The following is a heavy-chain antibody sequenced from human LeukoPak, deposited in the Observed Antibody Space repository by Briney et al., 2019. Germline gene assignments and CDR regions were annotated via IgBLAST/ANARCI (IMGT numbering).Heavy chain of an antibody. CDR1: GGSISSYY. CDR2: IYTSGST. V-gene: IGHV4-4*07. Sequence: SETLSLTCTVSGGSISSYYWSWIRQPAGKGLEWIGRIYTSGSTNHNPSLKSRVTMSVDTSKNQFSLKLSSVTAADTAVYYCARHALRGYSYGYNYWGQGTLVTVSS. CDR3: ARHALRGYSYGYNY. D-gene: IGHD5-18*01. J-gene: IGHJ4*02.